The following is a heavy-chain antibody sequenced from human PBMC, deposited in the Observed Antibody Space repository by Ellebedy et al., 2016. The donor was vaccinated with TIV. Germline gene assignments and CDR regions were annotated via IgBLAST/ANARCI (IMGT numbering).Heavy chain of an antibody. CDR2: ISGSGGST. V-gene: IGHV3-23*01. J-gene: IGHJ6*03. CDR1: GFTFSSYA. D-gene: IGHD2-21*02. Sequence: GESLKISXAASGFTFSSYAMSWVRQAPGRRLEWGSAISGSGGSTHYVDSVRGRFTISRDNSKNTLYLQMTSLRAEDTAVYYCARAPTAIFAHFYYYYYYMDVWGKGTTVTVSS. CDR3: ARAPTAIFAHFYYYYYYMDV.